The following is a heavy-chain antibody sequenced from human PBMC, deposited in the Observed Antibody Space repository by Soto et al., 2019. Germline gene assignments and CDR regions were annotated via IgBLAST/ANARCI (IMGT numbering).Heavy chain of an antibody. Sequence: QIHLVQSGAEVKKPGASVKVSCKGSGYGFTTYGITWVRQAPGQGLEWMAWISAHNGNTNYAQKLQGRVTVTRDTSTSTAYMERRGLRSDDTAVYYCARGRYGDYWGQGALVTVSS. D-gene: IGHD1-1*01. V-gene: IGHV1-18*01. J-gene: IGHJ4*02. CDR3: ARGRYGDY. CDR1: GYGFTTYG. CDR2: ISAHNGNT.